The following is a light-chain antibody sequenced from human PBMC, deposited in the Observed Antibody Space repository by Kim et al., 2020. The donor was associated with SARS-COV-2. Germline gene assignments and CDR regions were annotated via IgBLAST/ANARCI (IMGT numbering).Light chain of an antibody. J-gene: IGLJ3*02. Sequence: QAVLTQPPSTSGTPGQRVTISCSGSSSNVGRHFVNWYQQLPGTAPKVFIYNDNQRPSGVPDRFSGSRSGNSASLAISGLQTEDEDDYYGANWDVSLNGWVFGGGTQLTVL. CDR3: ANWDVSLNGWV. V-gene: IGLV1-44*01. CDR2: NDN. CDR1: SSNVGRHF.